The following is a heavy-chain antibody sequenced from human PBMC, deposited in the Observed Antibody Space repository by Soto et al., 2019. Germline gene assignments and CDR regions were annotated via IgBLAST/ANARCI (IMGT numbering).Heavy chain of an antibody. J-gene: IGHJ3*02. CDR3: AKQKTTVTRYDAFDI. Sequence: VQLLESGGGLVQPGGSLRLSCAASGFTFSSYAMSWVRQAPGKGLGWVSAISGSGGSTYFADSAKGRFTISRDNSKNTLYLQMNSLRAEDTAIYYCAKQKTTVTRYDAFDIWGQGTMVTVSS. CDR1: GFTFSSYA. D-gene: IGHD4-17*01. CDR2: ISGSGGST. V-gene: IGHV3-23*01.